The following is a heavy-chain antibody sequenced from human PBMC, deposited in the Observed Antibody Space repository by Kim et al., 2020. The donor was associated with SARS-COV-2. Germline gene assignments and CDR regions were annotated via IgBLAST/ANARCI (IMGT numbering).Heavy chain of an antibody. J-gene: IGHJ5*02. D-gene: IGHD3-3*01. V-gene: IGHV3-73*01. CDR3: TSSITSAGNGGS. Sequence: AYAASVKGLFTISRDDSSNTTYLQMNSLKTEDSALYYCTSSITSAGNGGSWGQGTLVTVSS.